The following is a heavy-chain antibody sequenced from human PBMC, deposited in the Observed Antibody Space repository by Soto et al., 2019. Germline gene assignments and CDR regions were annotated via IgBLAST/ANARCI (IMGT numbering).Heavy chain of an antibody. D-gene: IGHD6-6*01. Sequence: SETLSLTCTVSGGSISTGGYYWSWIRQHTGKGPEWLGYIYSSGSTNYTPSLPSRFTISVDTSKTQFSLHLNSVTAAAPAASACARAPGFIAARYNYYYYGMDVCDRGTTGTVSS. CDR2: IYSSGST. CDR3: ARAPGFIAARYNYYYYGMDV. CDR1: GGSISTGGYY. V-gene: IGHV4-31*03. J-gene: IGHJ6*02.